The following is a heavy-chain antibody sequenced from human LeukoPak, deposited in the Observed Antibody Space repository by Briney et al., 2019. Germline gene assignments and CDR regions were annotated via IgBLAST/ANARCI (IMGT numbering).Heavy chain of an antibody. CDR1: GYTFTSYY. CDR3: ARGSAQLGDYYYYMDV. J-gene: IGHJ6*03. V-gene: IGHV1-46*01. CDR2: INPSGGST. Sequence: ASVKVSCKASGYTFTSYYMHWVRQAPGQGLEWMGIINPSGGSTSYAQKFQGRVTMTRDTSTSTVYMELSSLRSEDTAVYYCARGSAQLGDYYYYMDVWGKGTTVTVSS. D-gene: IGHD6-19*01.